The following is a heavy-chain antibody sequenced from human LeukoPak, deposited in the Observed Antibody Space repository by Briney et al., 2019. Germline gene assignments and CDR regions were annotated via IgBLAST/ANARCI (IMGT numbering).Heavy chain of an antibody. CDR3: ARGGGVTTAFDY. J-gene: IGHJ4*02. V-gene: IGHV4-59*12. Sequence: SETLSLTCTVSGGYISSYYWSWIRQPPGKGLERIGYIYHSGSTYYNPSLKSRVTISVDRSKNQFSLKLSSVTAADTAVYYCARGGGVTTAFDYWGQGTLVTVSS. CDR2: IYHSGST. CDR1: GGYISSYY. D-gene: IGHD4-17*01.